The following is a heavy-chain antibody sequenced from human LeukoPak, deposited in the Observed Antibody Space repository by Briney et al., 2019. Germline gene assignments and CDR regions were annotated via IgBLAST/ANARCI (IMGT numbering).Heavy chain of an antibody. D-gene: IGHD3-22*01. V-gene: IGHV3-30*02. CDR1: GFILSSYG. CDR2: IRYDGTNK. Sequence: PGGSLRLSCAASGFILSSYGMHWVRQAPGKGLEWVAFIRYDGTNKYYADSVKGRFTISRDNSKNTLYLQMSSLRTEDTAVYYCAKDRAVVDLASNWWDPWGQGTLVTVSS. CDR3: AKDRAVVDLASNWWDP. J-gene: IGHJ5*02.